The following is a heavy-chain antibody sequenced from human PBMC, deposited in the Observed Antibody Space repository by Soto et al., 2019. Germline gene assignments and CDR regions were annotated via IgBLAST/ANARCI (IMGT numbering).Heavy chain of an antibody. V-gene: IGHV4-39*01. CDR3: ARQSASYSNRFDP. J-gene: IGHJ5*02. CDR1: GGSISSSSYY. D-gene: IGHD1-26*01. CDR2: IYYSGST. Sequence: SETLSLTCTVSGGSISSSSYYWGWIRQPPGKGLERIGSIYYSGSTYYNPSLKSRVTISVDTSKNQFSLKLSSVTAADTAVYYCARQSASYSNRFDPWGQGTLVTVSS.